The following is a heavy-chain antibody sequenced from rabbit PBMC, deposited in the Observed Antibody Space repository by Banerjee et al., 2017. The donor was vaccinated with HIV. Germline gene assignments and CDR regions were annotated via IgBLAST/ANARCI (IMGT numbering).Heavy chain of an antibody. Sequence: QQLVESGGGLVKPGASLTLTCKASGFSFSSGYDMCWVRQAPGKGLEWIACIYSGSSGSTYYASWAKGRFTISKTSSTTVTLQMTSLTAADTATYFCARRDYGSSTYHDLWGQGTLVTVS. CDR3: ARRDYGSSTYHDL. CDR2: IYSGSSGST. D-gene: IGHD8-1*01. J-gene: IGHJ4*01. CDR1: GFSFSSGYD. V-gene: IGHV1S40*01.